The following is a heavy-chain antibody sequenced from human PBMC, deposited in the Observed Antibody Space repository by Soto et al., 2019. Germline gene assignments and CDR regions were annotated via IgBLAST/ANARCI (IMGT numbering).Heavy chain of an antibody. D-gene: IGHD3-10*01. CDR3: ARFDVRDWVFDY. V-gene: IGHV4-30-4*01. Sequence: QVQLQESGPGLVKPSQTLSLTCTVSGGSISSGDYYWSWIRQPPGKGLEWIGYIYYSGSTYYNPSLQSSVTISVDTSRNQFSLKLSSVTAADTAVYYCARFDVRDWVFDYWGQGTLVTVSS. CDR2: IYYSGST. J-gene: IGHJ4*02. CDR1: GGSISSGDYY.